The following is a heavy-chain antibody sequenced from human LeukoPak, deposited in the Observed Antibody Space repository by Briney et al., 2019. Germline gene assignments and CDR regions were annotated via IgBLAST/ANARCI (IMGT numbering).Heavy chain of an antibody. D-gene: IGHD3-10*01. V-gene: IGHV4-31*11. Sequence: SETLSLTCDGFGGSFSGYYWSWIRQHPGKGLEWIGYIYYSGSTYYNPSLKSRATISVDTSKNQFSLKLSSVTAADTAVYYCARESLQWFGESYYYYGMDVWGQGTTVTVSS. J-gene: IGHJ6*02. CDR1: GGSFSGYY. CDR3: ARESLQWFGESYYYYGMDV. CDR2: IYYSGST.